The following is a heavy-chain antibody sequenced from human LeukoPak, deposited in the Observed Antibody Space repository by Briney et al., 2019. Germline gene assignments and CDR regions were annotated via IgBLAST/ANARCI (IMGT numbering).Heavy chain of an antibody. CDR3: AKSPPSMIVVVITPHDY. Sequence: GGSLRLSCAASGFTFSSYAMSWVRQAPGKGLEWVSAISGSGGSAYYADSVKGRFTISRDNSKNTLYLQMNSLRAEDTAVYYCAKSPPSMIVVVITPHDYWGQGTLVTVSS. CDR1: GFTFSSYA. V-gene: IGHV3-23*01. D-gene: IGHD3-22*01. CDR2: ISGSGGSA. J-gene: IGHJ4*02.